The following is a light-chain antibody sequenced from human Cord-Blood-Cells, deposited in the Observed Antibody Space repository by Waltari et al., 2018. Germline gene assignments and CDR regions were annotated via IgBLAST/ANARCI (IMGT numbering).Light chain of an antibody. CDR1: SRDVGGYNY. J-gene: IGLJ1*01. CDR2: DVS. CDR3: SSYTSSSPYV. Sequence: QSALTQHASVSGSPGQSITISCTGTSRDVGGYNYVSWYQQHPGKAPKLMLYDVSNRPSGVSNRFSGSKSGNTASLTISGLQAEDEADYYCSSYTSSSPYVFGTGTKVTVL. V-gene: IGLV2-14*01.